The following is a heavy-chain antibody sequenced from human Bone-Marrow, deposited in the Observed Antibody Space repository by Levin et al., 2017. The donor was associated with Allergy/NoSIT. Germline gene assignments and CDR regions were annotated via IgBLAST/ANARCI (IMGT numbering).Heavy chain of an antibody. CDR1: GFTFSGSA. V-gene: IGHV3-73*01. Sequence: GESLKISCAASGFTFSGSAMHWVRQASGKGLEWVGRIRSKANSYATAYAASVKGRFTISRDDSKNTAYLQMNSLKTEDTAVYYCTRHGDVVVPAAMYYYYYYMDVWGKGTTVTVSS. CDR2: IRSKANSYAT. D-gene: IGHD2-2*01. J-gene: IGHJ6*03. CDR3: TRHGDVVVPAAMYYYYYYMDV.